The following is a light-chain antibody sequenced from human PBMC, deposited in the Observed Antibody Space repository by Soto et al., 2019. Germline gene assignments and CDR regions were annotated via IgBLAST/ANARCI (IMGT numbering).Light chain of an antibody. V-gene: IGKV1-27*01. J-gene: IGKJ5*01. Sequence: DIQMTQSPSSLSASVGDRVSITCRASQGVSNYLAWYQQKPGKIPKLLIYSASTLQSGVPSRFSGSGSGTDFTLTISSLQPEDVATYDCQSQNNGLLTFGQGTRLDIK. CDR3: QSQNNGLLT. CDR1: QGVSNY. CDR2: SAS.